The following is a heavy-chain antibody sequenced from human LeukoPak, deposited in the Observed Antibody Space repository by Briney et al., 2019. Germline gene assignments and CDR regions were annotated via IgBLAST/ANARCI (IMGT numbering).Heavy chain of an antibody. V-gene: IGHV4-39*07. J-gene: IGHJ4*02. Sequence: SETLSLTCTVSGGSISSSSYYWSWIRQPPGKGLEWIGEINHSGSTNYNPSLKSRVTISVDTSKNQFSLKLSSVTAADTAVYYCARGANLGYWGQGTLVTVSS. CDR2: INHSGST. CDR1: GGSISSSSYY. CDR3: ARGANLGY.